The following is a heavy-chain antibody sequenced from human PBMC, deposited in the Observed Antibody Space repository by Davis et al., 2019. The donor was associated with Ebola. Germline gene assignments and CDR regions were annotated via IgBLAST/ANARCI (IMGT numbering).Heavy chain of an antibody. J-gene: IGHJ4*02. CDR3: ARDEHSSSVN. Sequence: HTGGSLRLSCAASGFTFSNYWMHWVRQAPGKGLVWVSHINGDGSSTNYADSVKGRFTISRDNSKNTLYLQMNSLRAEDTGVYYCARDEHSSSVNWGQGTLVTVSS. CDR2: INGDGSST. CDR1: GFTFSNYW. V-gene: IGHV3-74*01. D-gene: IGHD6-6*01.